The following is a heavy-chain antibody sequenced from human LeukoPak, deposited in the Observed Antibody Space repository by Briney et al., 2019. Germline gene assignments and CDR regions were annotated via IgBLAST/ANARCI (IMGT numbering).Heavy chain of an antibody. Sequence: ASVKVFCKASGYTFTSYGISWVRQAPGLGLEWMGWISAYNGNTNYAQKLQGRVTMTTDTSTSTAYMELSSLRSEDTAVYYCARDQDIVVVVAALRQREMGGFDPWGQGTLVTVSS. V-gene: IGHV1-18*01. CDR2: ISAYNGNT. J-gene: IGHJ5*02. CDR3: ARDQDIVVVVAALRQREMGGFDP. D-gene: IGHD2-15*01. CDR1: GYTFTSYG.